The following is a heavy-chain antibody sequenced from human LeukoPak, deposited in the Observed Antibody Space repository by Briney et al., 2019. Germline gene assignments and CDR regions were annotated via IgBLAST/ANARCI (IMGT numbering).Heavy chain of an antibody. D-gene: IGHD3-22*01. CDR2: IYTSGST. V-gene: IGHV4-4*07. CDR3: ARDFHYYDSSGYSIFDY. Sequence: PPETLSLTCTVSGGSISSYYWSWIRQPAGKGLEWIGRIYTSGSTNYNPSLKSRVTMSVDTSKNQFSLKLSSVTAADTAVYYCARDFHYYDSSGYSIFDYWGQGTLVTVSS. J-gene: IGHJ4*02. CDR1: GGSISSYY.